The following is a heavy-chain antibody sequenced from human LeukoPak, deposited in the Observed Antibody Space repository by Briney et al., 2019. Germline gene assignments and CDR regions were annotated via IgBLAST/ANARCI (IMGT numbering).Heavy chain of an antibody. V-gene: IGHV3-7*01. J-gene: IGHJ4*02. Sequence: GGSLRLSCAASGFTFSNYWMSRVRQAPGKGLEWLANINQDGSEKYYVDSVKGRFTISRDNAKNSLFLQMNNLRAEDTAVYYCARMAAIDYWGQGTLVTVSS. D-gene: IGHD1-26*01. CDR2: INQDGSEK. CDR1: GFTFSNYW. CDR3: ARMAAIDY.